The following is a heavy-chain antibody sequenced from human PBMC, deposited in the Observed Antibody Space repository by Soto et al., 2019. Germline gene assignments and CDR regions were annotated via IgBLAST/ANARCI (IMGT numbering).Heavy chain of an antibody. J-gene: IGHJ6*02. CDR2: IYTGGST. V-gene: IGHV4-4*07. Sequence: PSGTLSLTCTVSGGSISSYYWSWIRQPAGKGLEWIGRIYTGGSTNYNPSLKSRVTMSVDTSKNQFSLKLSSVTAADTAVYYCVRXPGPAAPNYYYYYGMDVWGQGTTVTVSS. CDR3: VRXPGPAAPNYYYYYGMDV. D-gene: IGHD2-2*01. CDR1: GGSISSYY.